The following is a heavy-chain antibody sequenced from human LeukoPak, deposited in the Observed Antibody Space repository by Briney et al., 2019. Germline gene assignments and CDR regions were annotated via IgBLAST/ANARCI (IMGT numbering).Heavy chain of an antibody. V-gene: IGHV1-2*02. CDR2: INPKSRGT. D-gene: IGHD1-26*01. Sequence: GSVKVSCMASGYTFIEYYIHGVRQAPGQGLEWMGWINPKSRGTNYAQNFRGRVTMTRDTYITTAYMDLSRLRLDDTAVYYCAVGRRTDFDYWGQGTLVTVSS. CDR3: AVGRRTDFDY. CDR1: GYTFIEYY. J-gene: IGHJ4*02.